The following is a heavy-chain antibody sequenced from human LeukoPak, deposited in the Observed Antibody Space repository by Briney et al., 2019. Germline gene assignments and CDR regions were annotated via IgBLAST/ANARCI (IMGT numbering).Heavy chain of an antibody. CDR1: GFTFSSYA. V-gene: IGHV3-23*01. J-gene: IGHJ4*02. CDR3: AKEGIRFPPEHGCFDY. CDR2: ISGSGGST. Sequence: GGSLRLSCAASGFTFSSYAMTWVRQAPGKGLEWVSAISGSGGSTCYADSVKGRFTISRDNSKNTLYLQMNSLRAEDTAVYYCAKEGIRFPPEHGCFDYWGQGTLVTVSS. D-gene: IGHD3-3*01.